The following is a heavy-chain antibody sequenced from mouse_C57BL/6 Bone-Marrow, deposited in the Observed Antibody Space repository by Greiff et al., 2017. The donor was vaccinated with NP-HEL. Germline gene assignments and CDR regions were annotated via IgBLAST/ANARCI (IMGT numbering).Heavy chain of an antibody. Sequence: EVQLQQSGPELVKPGASVKISCKASGYSFTGYYMNWVKQSPEKSLEWIGEINPSTGGTTYNQKFKAKATLTVDKSSSTAYMQLKSLTSEDAAVYYCARGIYYYGSSYGAMDYWGQGTSVTVSS. D-gene: IGHD1-1*01. J-gene: IGHJ4*01. CDR1: GYSFTGYY. V-gene: IGHV1-42*01. CDR2: INPSTGGT. CDR3: ARGIYYYGSSYGAMDY.